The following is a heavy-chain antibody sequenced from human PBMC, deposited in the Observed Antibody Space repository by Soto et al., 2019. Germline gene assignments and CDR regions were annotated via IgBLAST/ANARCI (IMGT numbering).Heavy chain of an antibody. CDR3: AKAQFQNYGDYYFDY. J-gene: IGHJ4*02. D-gene: IGHD4-17*01. CDR2: ISWNSGSI. V-gene: IGHV3-9*01. CDR1: GFTFDDYA. Sequence: EVQLVESGGGLVQPGRSLRLSCAASGFTFDDYAMHWVRQAPGKGLEWVSGISWNSGSIGYADSVKGRFTISRDNAKNSLYLQMNSLRAEDTALYYSAKAQFQNYGDYYFDYWGQGTLVTVSS.